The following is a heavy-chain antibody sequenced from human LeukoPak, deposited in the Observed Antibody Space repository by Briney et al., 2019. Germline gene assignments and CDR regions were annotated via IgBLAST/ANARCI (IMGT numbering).Heavy chain of an antibody. CDR3: ARGGGIAVAGYYYYMDV. CDR1: GYSISSGYY. Sequence: SETLSLTCTVSGYSISSGYYWGWIRPAPGKGLEWIGSIYNSGSTYYNPSLKSRVTISVDMSKNQFSLKMSPVTAADTAVYYCARGGGIAVAGYYYYMDVWGKGTTVTVSS. D-gene: IGHD6-19*01. CDR2: IYNSGST. J-gene: IGHJ6*03. V-gene: IGHV4-38-2*02.